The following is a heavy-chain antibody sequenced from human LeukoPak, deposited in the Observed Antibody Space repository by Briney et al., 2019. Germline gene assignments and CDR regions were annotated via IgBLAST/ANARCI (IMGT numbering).Heavy chain of an antibody. CDR2: ISANNGKT. J-gene: IGHJ4*02. CDR1: GYTFTTYG. Sequence: GGSVSVSCTASGYTFTTYGFCWVRQAPGHGLEWMGGISANNGKTDYAQTFQGRVTLTTDTSTATAYLELRTLRPDDTAVYYCAKVAGDRMDYWGQGTLVTVSS. CDR3: AKVAGDRMDY. D-gene: IGHD6-13*01. V-gene: IGHV1-18*01.